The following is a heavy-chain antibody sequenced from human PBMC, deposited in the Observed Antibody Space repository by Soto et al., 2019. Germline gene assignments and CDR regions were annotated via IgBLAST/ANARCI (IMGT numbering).Heavy chain of an antibody. CDR2: ISYDGSDK. CDR3: TRESSAYYCDY. Sequence: HVQLVESGGGVVQPGRSLRLSCAASGFTFSRSAMHWVRQAPGKGLEWVAVISYDGSDKFYADSVKGRFTISRDNSKKTVYLQMNSLRVEDTALYYCTRESSAYYCDYWGQGALVTVSS. J-gene: IGHJ4*02. CDR1: GFTFSRSA. D-gene: IGHD3-16*01. V-gene: IGHV3-30-3*01.